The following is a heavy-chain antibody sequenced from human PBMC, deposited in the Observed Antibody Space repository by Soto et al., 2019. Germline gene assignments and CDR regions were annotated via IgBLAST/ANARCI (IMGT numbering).Heavy chain of an antibody. V-gene: IGHV4-59*12. CDR3: ATHDGPAAAGLVLDF. CDR1: GGSISPYY. J-gene: IGHJ4*02. CDR2: IYYGGIT. D-gene: IGHD6-13*01. Sequence: SETLSLTCTVSGGSISPYYWSWIRQPPGKGLEWVGYIYYGGITSYNPSLKSRVTISRDNAKNSLYLQMNSLRAEDTAVYYCATHDGPAAAGLVLDFWGQGTLVTVSS.